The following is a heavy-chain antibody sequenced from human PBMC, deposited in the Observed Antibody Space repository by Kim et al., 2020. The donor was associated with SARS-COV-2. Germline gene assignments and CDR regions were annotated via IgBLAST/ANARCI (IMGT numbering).Heavy chain of an antibody. CDR2: IYPDDSET. CDR1: GYTFTSYW. V-gene: IGHV5-51*01. J-gene: IGHJ3*02. D-gene: IGHD3-3*01. Sequence: ESLKISCQASGYTFTSYWIAWVRQMPGKGLEWMGIIYPDDSETRYSPSFQGQVTMSVDKSITTAYLQWSGLKASDTAIYYCARQEYDFWSGYYHPFDIWGQGTMVTVSS. CDR3: ARQEYDFWSGYYHPFDI.